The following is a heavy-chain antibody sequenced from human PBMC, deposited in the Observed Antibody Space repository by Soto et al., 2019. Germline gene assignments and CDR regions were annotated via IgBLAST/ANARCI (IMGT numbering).Heavy chain of an antibody. V-gene: IGHV3-23*01. Sequence: EVQVLDSGGGFVQPGGSLRLSCAASGFTFSNYAMSWVRQAPGKGLEWVSTISDSGGSTYYADSVKGRFTISRDNSQNTLYLQMNSLRAEDTAVYYCAKRSNTPAAMKSPFDYWGQGTLVTVSS. CDR2: ISDSGGST. CDR3: AKRSNTPAAMKSPFDY. D-gene: IGHD2-2*01. J-gene: IGHJ4*02. CDR1: GFTFSNYA.